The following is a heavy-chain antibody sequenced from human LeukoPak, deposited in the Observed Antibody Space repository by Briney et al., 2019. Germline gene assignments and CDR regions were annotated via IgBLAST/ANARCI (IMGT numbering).Heavy chain of an antibody. CDR3: ARDVVRGVRWFDP. CDR2: IYYSGST. CDR1: GGSISSGDYY. D-gene: IGHD3-10*01. Sequence: SETLSLTCTVSGGSISSGDYYWSWNRQHPGKGLEWIGNIYYSGSTYYNPSLKSRVTISVDKSKNQFSLKLSSVTAADTAVYYCARDVVRGVRWFDPWGQGTLVTVSS. V-gene: IGHV4-31*03. J-gene: IGHJ5*02.